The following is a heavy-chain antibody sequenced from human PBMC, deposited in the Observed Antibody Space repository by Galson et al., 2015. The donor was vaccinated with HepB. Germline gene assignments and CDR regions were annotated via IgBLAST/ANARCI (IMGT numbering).Heavy chain of an antibody. CDR2: ISSSSSTI. CDR3: ARLSTGYYYYMDV. Sequence: SLRLSCAASGFTFSSYSMNWVRQAPGKGLEWVSYISSSSSTIYYADSVKGRFTISRDNAKNSLYLQMNSLRAEDTAVYYCARLSTGYYYYMDVWGKGTTVTVSS. D-gene: IGHD3-16*02. CDR1: GFTFSSYS. V-gene: IGHV3-48*01. J-gene: IGHJ6*03.